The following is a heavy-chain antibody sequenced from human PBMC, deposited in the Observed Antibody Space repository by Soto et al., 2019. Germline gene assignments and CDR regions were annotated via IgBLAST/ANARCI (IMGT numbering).Heavy chain of an antibody. D-gene: IGHD2-15*01. J-gene: IGHJ5*02. CDR1: GGSFSGYN. V-gene: IGHV4-34*01. CDR2: INHSGST. CDR3: ARGEVNCSSGSCCRVKGKWFDP. Sequence: SETLSLTCAVYGGSFSGYNWSWSRQPPGTGLEWVGEINHSGSTNYNPSLKSRVTISVDTSKNQFSLTLSSVTAADTAVYYCARGEVNCSSGSCCRVKGKWFDPWDQGTLVTVSS.